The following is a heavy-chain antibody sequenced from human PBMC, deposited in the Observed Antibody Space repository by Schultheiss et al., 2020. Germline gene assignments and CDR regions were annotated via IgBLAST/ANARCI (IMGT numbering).Heavy chain of an antibody. V-gene: IGHV1-69*04. J-gene: IGHJ5*02. D-gene: IGHD3-10*01. CDR2: IIPILGIA. Sequence: SVKVSCKASGGTFSSYAISWVRQAPGQGLEWMGRIIPILGIANYAQKFQGRVTITADESTSTAYMELSSLRSEDTAVYYCARGYYGSGFDPWGQGTLVTVSS. CDR1: GGTFSSYA. CDR3: ARGYYGSGFDP.